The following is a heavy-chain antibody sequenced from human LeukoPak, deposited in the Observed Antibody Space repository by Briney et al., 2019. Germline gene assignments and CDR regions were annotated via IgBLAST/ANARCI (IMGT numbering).Heavy chain of an antibody. D-gene: IGHD2-15*01. CDR1: GFTFSNYA. J-gene: IGHJ4*02. Sequence: PGGSLRLSCAASGFTFSNYAMNWVRQAPGKGLEWVSSISSSSSYIYYADSVKGRFTISRDNAKNSLYLQMNSLRAEDTAVYYCAREAFGSPAFDYWGQGTLVTVSS. CDR2: ISSSSSYI. CDR3: AREAFGSPAFDY. V-gene: IGHV3-21*01.